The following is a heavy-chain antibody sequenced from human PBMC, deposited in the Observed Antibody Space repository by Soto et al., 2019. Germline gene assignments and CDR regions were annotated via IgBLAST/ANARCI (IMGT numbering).Heavy chain of an antibody. J-gene: IGHJ6*02. CDR2: ISGSGGST. CDR1: GFTFSSYA. V-gene: IGHV3-23*01. D-gene: IGHD2-21*02. CDR3: AKEILRHIVVVTADHYYGMDV. Sequence: GGSLRLSCAASGFTFSSYAMSWVRQAPGKGLEWVSAISGSGGSTYYADSVKGRFTISRDNSKNTLYLQMNSLRAEDTAVYYCAKEILRHIVVVTADHYYGMDVWGQGTTVTVSS.